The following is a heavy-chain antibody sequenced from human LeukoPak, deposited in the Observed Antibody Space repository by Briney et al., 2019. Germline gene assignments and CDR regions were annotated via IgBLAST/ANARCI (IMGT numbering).Heavy chain of an antibody. CDR1: GGSISSGGYY. CDR2: IYHSGST. Sequence: NPSQTLSLTCTVSGGSISSGGYYWSWIRQPPGKGLEWIGYIYHSGSTYYNPSLKSRVTISVDRSKNQFSLKLSSVTAADTAVYYCARDRGNWGIVVAPDYYYYMDVWGKGTTVTVSS. V-gene: IGHV4-30-2*01. D-gene: IGHD2-2*01. CDR3: ARDRGNWGIVVAPDYYYYMDV. J-gene: IGHJ6*03.